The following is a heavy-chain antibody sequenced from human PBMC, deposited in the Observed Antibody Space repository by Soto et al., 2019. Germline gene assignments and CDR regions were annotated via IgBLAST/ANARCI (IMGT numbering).Heavy chain of an antibody. CDR2: ISAYNGNT. V-gene: IGHV1-18*01. J-gene: IGHJ4*02. CDR1: GYTFTGYG. Sequence: QVQLVQSGAEVKKPGASVKVSCKASGYTFTGYGISWVRQAPGQGLEWMGWISAYNGNTNYAQKFQGRVTMTTDTSTSTAYMELRSLRSDDTAVYYCVRDQSSVTHFDYWGQGALVTVSS. CDR3: VRDQSSVTHFDY. D-gene: IGHD4-17*01.